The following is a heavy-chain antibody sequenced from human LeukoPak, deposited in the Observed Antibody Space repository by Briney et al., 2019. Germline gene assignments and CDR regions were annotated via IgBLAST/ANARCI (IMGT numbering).Heavy chain of an antibody. V-gene: IGHV3-7*03. CDR3: ARRYCSGGSCYSVDY. D-gene: IGHD2-15*01. CDR1: GFTFSSYW. Sequence: PGGSLRLSCSASGFTFSSYWMNWVRQAPGKGLEWVANIKQDGSEKYYVDSGKGRFTISRDNAKNSLYLQMNSLRAEDTGVYYCARRYCSGGSCYSVDYWGQGTLVTVSS. CDR2: IKQDGSEK. J-gene: IGHJ4*02.